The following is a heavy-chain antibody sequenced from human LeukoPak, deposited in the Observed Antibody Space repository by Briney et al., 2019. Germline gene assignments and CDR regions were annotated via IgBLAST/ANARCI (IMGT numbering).Heavy chain of an antibody. CDR3: ARHDRSDWYSCDY. CDR1: GGSISSYY. J-gene: IGHJ4*02. D-gene: IGHD3-9*01. V-gene: IGHV4-59*08. Sequence: SETLSLTCTVSGGSISSYYWSWIRQSPGKGLEWIGYIYYSGSTDYNPSLKSRVTISVDTSKNQISLNLNSVTAADTAVYYCARHDRSDWYSCDYWGQGTLVTVSS. CDR2: IYYSGST.